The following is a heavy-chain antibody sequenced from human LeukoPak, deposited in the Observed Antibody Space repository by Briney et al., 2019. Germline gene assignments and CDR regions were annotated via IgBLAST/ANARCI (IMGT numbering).Heavy chain of an antibody. V-gene: IGHV4-59*01. CDR2: IYYSGST. CDR3: ARERDSGSYYSFDY. CDR1: GGSISSYY. D-gene: IGHD1-26*01. J-gene: IGHJ4*02. Sequence: TSETLSLTCTVSGGSISSYYWSWIRQPPGKGLEWIGYIYYSGSTNYNPSLKSRVTISVDTSKNQFSLKLSSVTAADTAVYYCARERDSGSYYSFDYWGQGTLVTVSS.